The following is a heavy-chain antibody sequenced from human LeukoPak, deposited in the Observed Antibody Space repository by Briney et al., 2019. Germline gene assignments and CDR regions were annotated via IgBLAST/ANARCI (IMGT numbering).Heavy chain of an antibody. CDR3: ARDYTVALGTTTYFQH. D-gene: IGHD1-7*01. J-gene: IGHJ1*01. CDR2: INTNTGNP. CDR1: GYTFTSYA. V-gene: IGHV7-4-1*02. Sequence: WASVKVSCKASGYTFTSYAMIWVRQAPGQGLELMGWINTNTGNPTYAQGFTGRFVFSLDTSVSTAYLQISRLKAEDTAVYYCARDYTVALGTTTYFQHWGQGTLVTVSS.